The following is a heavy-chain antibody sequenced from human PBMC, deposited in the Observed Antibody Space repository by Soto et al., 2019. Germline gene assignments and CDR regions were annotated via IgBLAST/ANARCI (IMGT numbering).Heavy chain of an antibody. CDR3: ARVGIAAAASDAFDI. Sequence: SQTLSLTCAISGDSVSSNSASWNWIRQSPSRGLEWLGRTYYRSKWYNDYAVSVKSRITVNPDTSKNQFSLQLNSVTPEDTAVYYCARVGIAAAASDAFDIWGQGTMVTVSS. J-gene: IGHJ3*02. CDR2: TYYRSKWYN. CDR1: GDSVSSNSAS. D-gene: IGHD6-13*01. V-gene: IGHV6-1*01.